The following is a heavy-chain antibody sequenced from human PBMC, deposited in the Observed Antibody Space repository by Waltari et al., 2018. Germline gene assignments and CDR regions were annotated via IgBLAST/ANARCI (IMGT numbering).Heavy chain of an antibody. J-gene: IGHJ4*02. D-gene: IGHD3-22*01. CDR1: GGSFSGYY. CDR3: TTESVVISFGVVY. Sequence: VQLQQWGAGLLKPSETLSLTCAVYGGSFSGYYWSWIRQPPGKGLEWVDNIKQDGSEKYYVDSVKGRFTSSRDNAKNSLYLQMNSLKTEDTAVYYCTTESVVISFGVVYWGQGTLVTVSS. V-gene: IGHV3-7*03. CDR2: IKQDGSEK.